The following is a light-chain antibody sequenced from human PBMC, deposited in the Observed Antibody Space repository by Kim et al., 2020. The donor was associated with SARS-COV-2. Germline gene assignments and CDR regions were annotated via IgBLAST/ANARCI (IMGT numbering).Light chain of an antibody. J-gene: IGKJ4*01. V-gene: IGKV1-39*01. CDR3: QQSYSSPLT. CDR2: AAS. Sequence: ASVGDRVTITCRASQTISNYLNWYQQKPGRAPNLLIYAASSLQSGVPSRFSGSGSGTDFTLTISSLQPEDFATYYCQQSYSSPLTFGGGTEVDIK. CDR1: QTISNY.